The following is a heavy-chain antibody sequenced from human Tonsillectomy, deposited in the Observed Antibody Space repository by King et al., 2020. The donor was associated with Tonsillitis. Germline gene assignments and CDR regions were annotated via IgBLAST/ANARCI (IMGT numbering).Heavy chain of an antibody. Sequence: VQLVQSGGGLVQPGRSLRLSCAASGFTFDDYAMHWVRHAPGKGLEWVSGISWNSGSIGYADSVKGRFTISRDNAKNSLYLQMNSLRPEDTALYYCAKGAYSYDYDIGFVDYWDQGTLVTVSS. J-gene: IGHJ4*02. D-gene: IGHD5-18*01. CDR2: ISWNSGSI. V-gene: IGHV3-9*01. CDR1: GFTFDDYA. CDR3: AKGAYSYDYDIGFVDY.